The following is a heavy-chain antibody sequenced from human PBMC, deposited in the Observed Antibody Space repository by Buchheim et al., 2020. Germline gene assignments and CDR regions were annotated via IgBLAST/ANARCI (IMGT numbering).Heavy chain of an antibody. D-gene: IGHD2-2*01. J-gene: IGHJ6*03. V-gene: IGHV1-69*01. CDR3: ARGSTSGSHYYMEV. Sequence: QVQLVQSGAEVKNPGSSVKVSCKTSGGTFSSYSISWVRQAPGQGLEWMAGIIPIFDTRNYAQKFQGRATITADESTSTVYMELSSLRSEDTAVYYCARGSTSGSHYYMEVWSKGTT. CDR2: IIPIFDTR. CDR1: GGTFSSYS.